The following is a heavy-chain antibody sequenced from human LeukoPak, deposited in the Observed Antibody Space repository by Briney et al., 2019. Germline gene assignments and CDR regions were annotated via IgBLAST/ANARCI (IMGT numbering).Heavy chain of an antibody. V-gene: IGHV3-30*02. CDR1: GFTFSNFG. D-gene: IGHD6-13*01. CDR3: AKGDSSNVGGGY. J-gene: IGHJ4*02. Sequence: GGSLRLSCAASGFTFSNFGMYWVRQTPGMGLEWVAFIRHGGIDQYYADSVKGRFTVSRDNSKNTLFLHMSSLRADDTAVYYGAKGDSSNVGGGYWGQGTLVTVSS. CDR2: IRHGGIDQ.